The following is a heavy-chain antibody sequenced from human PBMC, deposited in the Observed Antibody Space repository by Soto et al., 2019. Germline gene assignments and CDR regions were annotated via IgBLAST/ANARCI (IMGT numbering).Heavy chain of an antibody. J-gene: IGHJ3*02. Sequence: GESLKISCKGSGYSFTSYWIGWVRQMPGKGLEWMGIIYPGDSDTRYSPSFQGQVTISADKSISTAYLQWSSLKASDTAMYYCARTYYDFWSGYSLDAFDIWGQGTMVTVSS. CDR3: ARTYYDFWSGYSLDAFDI. V-gene: IGHV5-51*01. CDR1: GYSFTSYW. CDR2: IYPGDSDT. D-gene: IGHD3-3*01.